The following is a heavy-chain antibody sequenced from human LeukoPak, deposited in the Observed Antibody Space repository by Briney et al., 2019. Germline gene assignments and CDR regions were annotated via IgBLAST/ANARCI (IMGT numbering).Heavy chain of an antibody. V-gene: IGHV4-59*08. Sequence: SETLSLTCTVSGGSISSYYWSWIRQPPGKGLEWIGYIYYSGSTNYNPFLKSRVTISVDTSKNQFSLKLSSVTAADTAVYYCARLSYGGYPPYYGMDVWGQGTTVTVSS. CDR3: ARLSYGGYPPYYGMDV. CDR1: GGSISSYY. D-gene: IGHD5-12*01. J-gene: IGHJ6*02. CDR2: IYYSGST.